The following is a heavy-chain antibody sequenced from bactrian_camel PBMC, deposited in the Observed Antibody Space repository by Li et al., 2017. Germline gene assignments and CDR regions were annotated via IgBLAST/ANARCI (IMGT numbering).Heavy chain of an antibody. CDR1: GYTASPNC. CDR3: TARYEFGLGACRGVGGLGF. CDR2: LDSDGRI. Sequence: VQLVESGGASVQAGDSLTLSCVASGYTASPNCMGWFRQASGKEREWVGSLDSDGRINYADSVKGRFTISKDNRKNILYLQMNSLTPGDTAMYYCTARYEFGLGACRGVGGLGFWGQGTQVTVS. J-gene: IGHJ6*01. D-gene: IGHD1*01. V-gene: IGHV3S10*01.